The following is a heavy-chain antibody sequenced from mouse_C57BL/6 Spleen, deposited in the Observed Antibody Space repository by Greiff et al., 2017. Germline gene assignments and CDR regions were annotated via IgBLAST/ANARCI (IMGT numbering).Heavy chain of an antibody. V-gene: IGHV1-82*01. CDR3: ARGRSGYSSYAMDY. CDR1: GYAFSSSW. Sequence: QVQLQQSGPELVKPGASVTISCKASGYAFSSSWMNWVKQRPGKGLEWIGRIYTGDGGTTYNGKFNGKATLTADKSSSTAYMQLSSLTSADAAVDFCARGRSGYSSYAMDYWGQGTSVTVSS. J-gene: IGHJ4*01. D-gene: IGHD3-2*02. CDR2: IYTGDGGT.